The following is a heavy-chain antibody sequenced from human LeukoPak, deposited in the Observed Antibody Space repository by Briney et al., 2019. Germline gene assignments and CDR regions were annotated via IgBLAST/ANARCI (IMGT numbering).Heavy chain of an antibody. CDR2: VNPQGST. V-gene: IGHV4-4*02. CDR1: GGSISNTNW. D-gene: IGHD3-22*01. Sequence: SGTLSLTCGVSGGSISNTNWWTWVRQPPGKGLEWIGEVNPQGSTNYNPSLKSRVAISVDTSKNQFSLKLSSVTAADTAVYYCASLIYDSSGYYFDKWGQGTLVTVSS. CDR3: ASLIYDSSGYYFDK. J-gene: IGHJ4*02.